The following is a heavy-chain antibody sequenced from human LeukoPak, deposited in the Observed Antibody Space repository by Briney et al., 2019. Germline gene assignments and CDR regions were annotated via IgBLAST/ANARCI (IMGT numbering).Heavy chain of an antibody. V-gene: IGHV5-10-1*01. CDR1: GYSFTSYW. J-gene: IGHJ6*02. CDR3: ARLGSGYYNYYYYGMDV. D-gene: IGHD3-3*01. Sequence: GESLRISCKGSGYSFTSYWISWVSQMPGRGLEWMGRIDPSDSYTNYSPSFQGHVTISADKSISTAYLQWSSLKASDTAMYYCARLGSGYYNYYYYGMDVWGQGTTVTVSS. CDR2: IDPSDSYT.